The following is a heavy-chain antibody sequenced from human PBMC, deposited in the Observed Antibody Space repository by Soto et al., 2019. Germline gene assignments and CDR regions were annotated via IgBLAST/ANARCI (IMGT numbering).Heavy chain of an antibody. J-gene: IGHJ4*02. Sequence: ASVKVSCKASGYTFTSYYMHWVRQAPGQGLEWMGIINPSGGSTSYAQKFQGRVTMTRDTSTSTVYMELSSLRSEDTAVYYCARGRYYDSSDKIFYFDYWGQGTLVTVSS. CDR3: ARGRYYDSSDKIFYFDY. D-gene: IGHD3-22*01. CDR2: INPSGGST. CDR1: GYTFTSYY. V-gene: IGHV1-46*01.